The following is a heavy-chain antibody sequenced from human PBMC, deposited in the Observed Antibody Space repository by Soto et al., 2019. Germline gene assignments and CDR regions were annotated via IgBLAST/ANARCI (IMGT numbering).Heavy chain of an antibody. V-gene: IGHV4-39*01. Sequence: PSETLSLTCTVSGGSISSSSYYWGWIRQPPGKGLEWIGSIYYSGSTYYNPSLKSRVTISVDTSKNQLSLKLSSVTAADTAVYYCARLYYGDYKFDYWGQGTLVTVSS. D-gene: IGHD4-17*01. J-gene: IGHJ4*02. CDR2: IYYSGST. CDR3: ARLYYGDYKFDY. CDR1: GGSISSSSYY.